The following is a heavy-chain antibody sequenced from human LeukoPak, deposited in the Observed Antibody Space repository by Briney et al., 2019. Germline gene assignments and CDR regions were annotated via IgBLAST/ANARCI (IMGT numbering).Heavy chain of an antibody. D-gene: IGHD3-22*01. CDR3: ANEWL. CDR2: FSGRGGST. V-gene: IGHV3-23*01. Sequence: GGSWRLSVPALGFTLSSYAMSWFGRAPGKGLEGFSAFSGRGGSTYYADSVKGRFTISRDNSKNTLYLQMNSLRAEDTAVYYCANEWLWGQGTLVTVSS. CDR1: GFTLSSYA. J-gene: IGHJ4*02.